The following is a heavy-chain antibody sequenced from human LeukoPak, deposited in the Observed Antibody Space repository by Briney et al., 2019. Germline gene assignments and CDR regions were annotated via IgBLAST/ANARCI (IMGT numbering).Heavy chain of an antibody. D-gene: IGHD3-9*01. V-gene: IGHV3-11*05. CDR1: GFTFSDYY. CDR2: ISSNSRYT. CDR3: ARESLTGYRDFDY. J-gene: IGHJ4*02. Sequence: GGSLRLSCAASGFTFSDYYMSWIRQAPGKGLEWVSYISSNSRYTDYADSLKDRFTISRDNAKNSLYVQMDSLRADDTAVYYCARESLTGYRDFDYRGQGTLVTVSS.